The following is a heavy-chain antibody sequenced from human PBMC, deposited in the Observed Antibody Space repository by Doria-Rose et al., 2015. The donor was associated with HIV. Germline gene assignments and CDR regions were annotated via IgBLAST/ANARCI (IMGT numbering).Heavy chain of an antibody. CDR3: ARRGVRGVFDF. CDR1: SFTNYW. V-gene: IGHV5-51*01. D-gene: IGHD3-10*01. Sequence: SFTNYWIGWVRQMPGKGLEWVAIIYPRDSDSRYSPSFRGQVTISADKSIRTAYLQWNSLQASDTAMYYCARRGVRGVFDFWGPGTLVTVSS. J-gene: IGHJ4*02. CDR2: IYPRDSDS.